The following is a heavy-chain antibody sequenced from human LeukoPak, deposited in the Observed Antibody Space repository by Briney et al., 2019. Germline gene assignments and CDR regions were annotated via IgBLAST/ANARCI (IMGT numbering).Heavy chain of an antibody. CDR2: IRQDGGEK. D-gene: IGHD6-13*01. V-gene: IGHV3-7*01. CDR3: ARDGTAPGLYFDL. J-gene: IGHJ4*01. Sequence: GGSLRLSCAVSEFTFTSYWMNWVRQAPGKGLEWVASIRQDGGEKSYVDSVKGRFTISRDNTKDSLYLQMSSLRAEDTAAYYCARDGTAPGLYFDLWGQGTLVTVSS. CDR1: EFTFTSYW.